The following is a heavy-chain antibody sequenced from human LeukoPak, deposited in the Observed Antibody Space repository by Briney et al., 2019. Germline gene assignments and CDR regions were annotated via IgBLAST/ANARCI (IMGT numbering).Heavy chain of an antibody. J-gene: IGHJ4*02. V-gene: IGHV3-23*01. Sequence: PGGSLRLSCAASGFIFSNSAMNWVRQVPGKGLEWVSAIGGSGSNTLYANSVRGRFTISRDNSKNTLQPQMNSLRAEDTAVYYCAKADCSDIGCYVKDYWGQGTLVTVSS. D-gene: IGHD2-2*01. CDR3: AKADCSDIGCYVKDY. CDR2: IGGSGSNT. CDR1: GFIFSNSA.